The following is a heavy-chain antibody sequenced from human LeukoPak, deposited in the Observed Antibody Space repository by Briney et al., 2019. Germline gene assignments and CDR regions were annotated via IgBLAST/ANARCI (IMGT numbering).Heavy chain of an antibody. Sequence: GGSLRLSCAASGFIFSGYSMNWVRQAPGKGLEWVSSISSSSSYIYYADSVKGRFTISRDNSKKTLYLQMNSLRGEDTAVYYCAKDMEDTAMDLVADFDSWGQGTLVTVSS. D-gene: IGHD5-18*01. CDR3: AKDMEDTAMDLVADFDS. V-gene: IGHV3-21*01. CDR1: GFIFSGYS. CDR2: ISSSSSYI. J-gene: IGHJ4*02.